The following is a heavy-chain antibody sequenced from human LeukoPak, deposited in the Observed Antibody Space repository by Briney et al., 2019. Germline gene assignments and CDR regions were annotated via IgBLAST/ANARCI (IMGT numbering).Heavy chain of an antibody. CDR1: GGSISSSTYS. D-gene: IGHD3-16*01. CDR3: ARDYYGYVWGSGRAFDR. V-gene: IGHV4-39*07. Sequence: SGTLSLTCTVSGGSISSSTYSWGCIRQPPGNGLDWIVSMNYSGSTYYNPSIESRTTISVNTTKNQFSRKLSSVTAAPTAVYYCARDYYGYVWGSGRAFDRWGQGTLVSAS. J-gene: IGHJ5*02. CDR2: MNYSGST.